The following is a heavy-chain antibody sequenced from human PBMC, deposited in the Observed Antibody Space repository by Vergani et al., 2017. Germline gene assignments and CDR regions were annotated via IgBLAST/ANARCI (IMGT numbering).Heavy chain of an antibody. D-gene: IGHD3-22*01. CDR2: IIPIFGTA. Sequence: QVQLVQSGAEVKKPGSSVKVSCKASGGTFSSYAISWVRQAPGQGLEWMGGIIPIFGTANYAQKFQGRVTITADKSTSTAYMELSSLRSEDTAVYYCARGTEYYYDSSGYYVGWFDPWGQGTLVTVSS. V-gene: IGHV1-69*06. CDR3: ARGTEYYYDSSGYYVGWFDP. J-gene: IGHJ5*02. CDR1: GGTFSSYA.